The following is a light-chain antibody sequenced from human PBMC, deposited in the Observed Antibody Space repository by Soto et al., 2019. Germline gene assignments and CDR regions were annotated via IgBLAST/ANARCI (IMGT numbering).Light chain of an antibody. J-gene: IGKJ5*01. CDR1: QSVSSY. Sequence: EIALTQSPATLSLSPGERATLSCRASQSVSSYLAWYQQKPGQAPRLLIYDASNRATGIPARFSGSGSGTDFTLTISSLEPEDLAVYYCQQRSNWPITFGQGTRLEIK. CDR3: QQRSNWPIT. CDR2: DAS. V-gene: IGKV3-11*01.